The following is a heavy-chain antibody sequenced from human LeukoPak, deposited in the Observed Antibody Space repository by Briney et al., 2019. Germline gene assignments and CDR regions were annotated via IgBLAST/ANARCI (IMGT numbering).Heavy chain of an antibody. CDR1: GYSFSNYW. Sequence: GESLKISCKGSGYSFSNYWIGWVRQMPGKGLEWMGIIYPGEYDIRYSPSFQGQVTISADKSISTAYLQWSSLKASDTAMYYCARRWWVSFPGAFDIWGQGTMVTVSS. V-gene: IGHV5-51*01. CDR2: IYPGEYDI. CDR3: ARRWWVSFPGAFDI. D-gene: IGHD2-15*01. J-gene: IGHJ3*02.